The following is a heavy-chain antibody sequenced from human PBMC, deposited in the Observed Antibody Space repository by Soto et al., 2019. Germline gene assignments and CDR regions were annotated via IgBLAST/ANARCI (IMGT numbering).Heavy chain of an antibody. CDR1: GGSSSNDIW. D-gene: IGHD6-13*01. CDR2: VHHTGST. J-gene: IGHJ4*02. Sequence: PSETLSLTCAVSGGSSSNDIWWSWVRQPPGKGLEWIGEVHHTGSTNYNPSLESRVTLSVDKSNNWFSLELSSVTAADTAVYYCASSSWFTIDYWGRGTLVTVSS. CDR3: ASSSWFTIDY. V-gene: IGHV4-4*02.